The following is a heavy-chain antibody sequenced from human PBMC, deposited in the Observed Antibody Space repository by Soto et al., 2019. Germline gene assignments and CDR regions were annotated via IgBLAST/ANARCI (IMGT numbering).Heavy chain of an antibody. Sequence: EVQLVESGGGLVQPGRSLRLSCAASGFTFDDYAMHWVRQAPGKGLEWVSGISWHSVSIGYADSVKGRFTISRDNAKNCLYRQLNSLRAEETALYYCANLASGSIADNSSFDRWGQGTMVTVAS. CDR1: GFTFDDYA. CDR2: ISWHSVSI. J-gene: IGHJ3*01. V-gene: IGHV3-9*01. D-gene: IGHD6-6*01. CDR3: ANLASGSIADNSSFDR.